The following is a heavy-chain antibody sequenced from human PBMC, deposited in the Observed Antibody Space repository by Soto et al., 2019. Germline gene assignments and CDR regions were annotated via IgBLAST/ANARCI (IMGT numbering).Heavy chain of an antibody. D-gene: IGHD3-22*01. CDR3: ARSRVGTDSSGYYFDY. CDR1: GYTFTSYA. J-gene: IGHJ4*02. CDR2: INAGNGNT. V-gene: IGHV1-3*01. Sequence: ASVKVSCKASGYTFTSYAMHWVRQAPGQRLEWMGWINAGNGNTKYSQKFQGRVTITRDISASTAYMELSSLRSEDTAVYYCARSRVGTDSSGYYFDYWGQGTLVTVSS.